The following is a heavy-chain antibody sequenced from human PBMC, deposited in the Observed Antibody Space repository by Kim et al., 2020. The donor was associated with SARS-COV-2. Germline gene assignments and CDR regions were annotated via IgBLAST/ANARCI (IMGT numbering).Heavy chain of an antibody. J-gene: IGHJ4*01. Sequence: SETLSLTCSVSGGSISSSSHYWGWIRQSPGKGLEWIGSIYASGSTYYNPSLESRVVVSVDKTKNQFSLNLRSVTASDRGVYFCARQYSSGWYGLTYFDS. CDR3: ARQYSSGWYGLTYFDS. D-gene: IGHD6-19*01. CDR2: IYASGST. V-gene: IGHV4-39*01. CDR1: GGSISSSSHY.